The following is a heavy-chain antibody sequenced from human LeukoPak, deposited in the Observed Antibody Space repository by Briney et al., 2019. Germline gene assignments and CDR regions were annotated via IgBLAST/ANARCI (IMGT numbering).Heavy chain of an antibody. Sequence: GESLKISCEGSGYSFTSYWIGWVRQMPGKGLEWMGTIYPGDSDTSYSPSFQGQVTISTDKSISTAYLQSSSLKASDTAMYYSARRGEYSSSYIDYWGQGTLVTVSS. D-gene: IGHD6-6*01. V-gene: IGHV5-51*01. CDR3: ARRGEYSSSYIDY. CDR2: IYPGDSDT. CDR1: GYSFTSYW. J-gene: IGHJ4*02.